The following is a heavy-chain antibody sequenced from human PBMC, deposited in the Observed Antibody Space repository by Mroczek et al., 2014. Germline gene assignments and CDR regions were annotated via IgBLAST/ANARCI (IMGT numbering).Heavy chain of an antibody. CDR1: GFTFSSYG. D-gene: IGHD3-3*01. J-gene: IGHJ4*02. Sequence: VQLVESGGGVVQPGRSLRLSCAASGFTFSSYGMHWVRQAPGKGLEWVAVISYDGSNKYYADSVKGRFTISRDNSKNTLYLQMNSLRAEDTAVYYCAKGSVEWLSESIDYWGQGTLVTVSS. CDR3: AKGSVEWLSESIDY. CDR2: ISYDGSNK. V-gene: IGHV3-30*18.